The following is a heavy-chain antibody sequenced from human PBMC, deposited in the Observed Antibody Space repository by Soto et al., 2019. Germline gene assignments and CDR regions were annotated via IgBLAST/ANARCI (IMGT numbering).Heavy chain of an antibody. CDR3: ARILYSSGSHFDY. J-gene: IGHJ4*02. D-gene: IGHD3-22*01. CDR1: GYTFTDYW. V-gene: IGHV5-51*01. Sequence: GESLKISCKGSGYTFTDYWIGWVRQLPGKGLEWMGIIYPGDSDTRYSPSFQGQVTISADKSISTAYLQWSSLKASDTAMYYCARILYSSGSHFDYWGQGTLVTVSS. CDR2: IYPGDSDT.